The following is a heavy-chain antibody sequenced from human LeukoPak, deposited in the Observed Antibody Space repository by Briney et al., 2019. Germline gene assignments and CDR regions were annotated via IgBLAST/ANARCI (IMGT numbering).Heavy chain of an antibody. CDR1: GFTFSSYG. CDR3: ARGGYCSSTSCPTNWFDP. J-gene: IGHJ5*02. Sequence: GGSLRLSCAASGFTFSSYGMHWVRQAPGKGLEWVAVIWYDGSNKYYADSVKGRFTISRDNSKNTLYLQMNSLRAEDTAVYYCARGGYCSSTSCPTNWFDPWGQGPRSPSPQ. V-gene: IGHV3-33*01. CDR2: IWYDGSNK. D-gene: IGHD2-2*01.